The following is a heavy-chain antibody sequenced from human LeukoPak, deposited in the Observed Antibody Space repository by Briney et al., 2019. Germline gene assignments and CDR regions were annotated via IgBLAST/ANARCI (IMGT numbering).Heavy chain of an antibody. V-gene: IGHV3-43*02. CDR3: AKVLGYYDSSGYYQEGGFDY. CDR1: GFTFDDYA. Sequence: GGSLRLSCAASGFTFDDYAMHWVSHAPGKGLEWVSLISGDGGSTYYADSVKGRFTISRDNSKNSLYLQMNSLRTEDTALYYCAKVLGYYDSSGYYQEGGFDYWGQGTLVTVSS. J-gene: IGHJ4*02. CDR2: ISGDGGST. D-gene: IGHD3-22*01.